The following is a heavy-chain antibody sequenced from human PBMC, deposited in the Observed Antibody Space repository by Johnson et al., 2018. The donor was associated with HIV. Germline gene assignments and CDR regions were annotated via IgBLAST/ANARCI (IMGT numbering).Heavy chain of an antibody. D-gene: IGHD3-10*01. CDR3: ARASGEWDAFDI. V-gene: IGHV3-74*01. J-gene: IGHJ3*02. CDR1: GFTFSTNW. Sequence: EVQLVESGGDLVQPGGSLRLSCVGSGFTFSTNWMHWVRQAPGKGLVWVSRINSDGSSTSYADSVKGRFTISRDNAKNMLYLQMGSLRAEDMAVYYCARASGEWDAFDIWGQGTVVTVSS. CDR2: INSDGSST.